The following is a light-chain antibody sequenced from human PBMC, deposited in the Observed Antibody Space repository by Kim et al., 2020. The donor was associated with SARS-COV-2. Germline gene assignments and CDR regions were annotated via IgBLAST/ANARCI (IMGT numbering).Light chain of an antibody. CDR2: EVS. V-gene: IGKV1-13*02. J-gene: IGKJ4*02. CDR1: QVITGG. CDR3: QRVA. Sequence: AIQLTQSPSSLYASVGDRVTITCRASQVITGGLAWYQQKPGKTLKLLIYEVSTLQSGVPSRFSGSGSGTDFTLTINRLQPEDFATYYCQRVAFGGGTKVDIK.